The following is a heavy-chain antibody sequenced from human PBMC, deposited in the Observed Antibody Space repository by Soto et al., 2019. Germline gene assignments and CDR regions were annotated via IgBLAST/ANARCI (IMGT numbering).Heavy chain of an antibody. CDR3: ARDCSGSSCQY. D-gene: IGHD2-15*01. J-gene: IGHJ4*02. V-gene: IGHV3-7*01. CDR2: IKEDGSEK. CDR1: GFTLSYYW. Sequence: EEQLMESGGDLVQPGGSLRLSCAASGFTLSYYWMSWVRQAPGKGLEWVANIKEDGSEKYYVDSVKGRFTISRDNAQNSVFLKMNSLRVEDTAIYYCARDCSGSSCQYWGQGTLVTVSS.